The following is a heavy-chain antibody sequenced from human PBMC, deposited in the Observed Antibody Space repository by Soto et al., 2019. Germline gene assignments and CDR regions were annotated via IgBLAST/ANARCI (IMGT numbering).Heavy chain of an antibody. CDR2: IYYSGST. Sequence: SETLSLTCTVSGGSISSYYWSWIRQPPGKGLEWIGYIYYSGSTNYNPPLKSRVTISVDTSKNQFSLKLSSVTAADTAVYYCARPEWGLGDAFDIWGQGTMVTVS. J-gene: IGHJ3*02. D-gene: IGHD3-16*01. CDR3: ARPEWGLGDAFDI. CDR1: GGSISSYY. V-gene: IGHV4-59*01.